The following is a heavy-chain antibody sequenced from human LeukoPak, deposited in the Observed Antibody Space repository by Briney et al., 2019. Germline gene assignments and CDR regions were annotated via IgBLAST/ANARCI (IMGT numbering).Heavy chain of an antibody. CDR1: GFTFSSYA. Sequence: GGSLRLSCAASGFTFSSYAMSWVRQAPGKGLEWVSVISGSGGSTYYADSVKGRFTISRDNSRNTLYLQMNSLRAEDTAVYYCAADPTYYDFWSGPGWGQGPLVTVSS. D-gene: IGHD3-3*01. CDR2: ISGSGGST. V-gene: IGHV3-23*01. CDR3: AADPTYYDFWSGPG. J-gene: IGHJ4*02.